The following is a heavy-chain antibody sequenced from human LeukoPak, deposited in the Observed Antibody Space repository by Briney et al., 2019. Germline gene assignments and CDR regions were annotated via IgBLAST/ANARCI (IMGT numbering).Heavy chain of an antibody. CDR3: TTEPLTGYYSY. Sequence: AGGSLRLSCAASEFTFSNAWMSWVRQAPGKGLEWVGRIKSKTDGGTTDYSAPVEGRFTISRDDSKNTLYLQMNSLKTEDTAVYYCTTEPLTGYYSYWGQGTLVTVSS. V-gene: IGHV3-15*01. CDR2: IKSKTDGGTT. J-gene: IGHJ4*02. D-gene: IGHD3-9*01. CDR1: EFTFSNAW.